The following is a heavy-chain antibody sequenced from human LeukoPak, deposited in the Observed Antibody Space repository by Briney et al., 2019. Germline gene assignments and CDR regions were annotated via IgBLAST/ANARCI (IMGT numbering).Heavy chain of an antibody. CDR1: GFTFSDYY. V-gene: IGHV3-23*01. J-gene: IGHJ3*02. D-gene: IGHD1-1*01. CDR3: AKDRWTEVDAFDI. CDR2: ISGSGGST. Sequence: PGGSLGLSCAASGFTFSDYYMSWIRQAPGKGLEWVSAISGSGGSTYYADSVKGRFTISRDNSKNTLYLQMNSLRAEDTAVYYCAKDRWTEVDAFDIWGQGTMVTVSS.